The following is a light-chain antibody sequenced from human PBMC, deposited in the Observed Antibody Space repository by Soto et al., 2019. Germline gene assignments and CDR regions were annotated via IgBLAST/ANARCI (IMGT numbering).Light chain of an antibody. CDR2: AS. CDR1: QSVGSN. J-gene: IGKJ1*01. V-gene: IGKV3-15*01. CDR3: QQYNIWPRT. Sequence: EIVITQCRTTMSVYPGERATLSCRASQSVGSNLAWYQQKPGQPPRLLIYASARATGIPARFSGSGSGTEFTLTISSLQSEDCAIYFCQQYNIWPRTF.